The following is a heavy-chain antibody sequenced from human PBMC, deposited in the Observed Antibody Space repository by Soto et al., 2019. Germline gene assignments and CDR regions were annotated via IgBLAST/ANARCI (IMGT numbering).Heavy chain of an antibody. CDR3: ARDNGMAGSFDP. Sequence: QVVESGGGLVQPGGSLRLSCAASGFTFSAYSMNWARQAPGKGLEWVSYITAGSDTVFYADSVKGRFTISRDNAKNSLYLQMNSLRDEDTAVYYCARDNGMAGSFDPWGPGTLVTVSS. V-gene: IGHV3-48*02. CDR1: GFTFSAYS. D-gene: IGHD2-8*01. J-gene: IGHJ5*02. CDR2: ITAGSDTV.